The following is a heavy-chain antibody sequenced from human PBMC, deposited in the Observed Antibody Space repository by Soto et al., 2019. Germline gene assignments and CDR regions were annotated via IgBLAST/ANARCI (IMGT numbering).Heavy chain of an antibody. CDR3: AREGSSGWYYFDY. D-gene: IGHD6-19*01. J-gene: IGHJ4*02. CDR1: GGSIGSGGYY. Sequence: PSETLSLTCTVSGGSIGSGGYYWSWIRQHPGKALEWIGYIYYSGSTYYNPSLKSRVTISVDTSKNQFPLKLSSVTAADTAVYYCAREGSSGWYYFDYWGQGTLVTVSS. CDR2: IYYSGST. V-gene: IGHV4-31*03.